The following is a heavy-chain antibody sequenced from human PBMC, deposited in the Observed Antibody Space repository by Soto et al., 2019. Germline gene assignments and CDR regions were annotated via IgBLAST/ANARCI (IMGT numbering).Heavy chain of an antibody. V-gene: IGHV3-23*01. CDR3: AKIKGPPEPSPLLAYDY. CDR2: ISGSGGST. J-gene: IGHJ4*02. CDR1: GFTFSSYA. D-gene: IGHD2-15*01. Sequence: EVQLLESGGGLVQPGGSLRLSCEASGFTFSSYAMSWVRQAPGKGLEWVSAISGSGGSTYYADSVKGRFTTARDNSKNAEYVQMNSLRAEDTAVYYCAKIKGPPEPSPLLAYDYWGQGTLVTVSS.